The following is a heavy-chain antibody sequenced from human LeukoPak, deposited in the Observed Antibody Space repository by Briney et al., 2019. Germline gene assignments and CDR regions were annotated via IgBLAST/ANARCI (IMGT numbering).Heavy chain of an antibody. V-gene: IGHV4-59*12. CDR2: IYYSETT. CDR3: ASTYYDILTGYYSERYFDY. J-gene: IGHJ4*02. CDR1: GGSISRNY. D-gene: IGHD3-9*01. Sequence: SETLSLTCTVSGGSISRNYWNWIRQPPGKGLEWIGNIYYSETTNYNPSLKSRVSISVDTSKNQFSLKLSSVTAADTAVYYCASTYYDILTGYYSERYFDYWGQGTLVTVSS.